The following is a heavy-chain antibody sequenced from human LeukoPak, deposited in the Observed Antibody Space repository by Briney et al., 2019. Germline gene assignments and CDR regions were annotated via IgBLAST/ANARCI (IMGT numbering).Heavy chain of an antibody. D-gene: IGHD6-13*01. CDR3: AANPPGIAAAGPFDY. CDR2: ISYDGSNK. CDR1: GFTFSSYA. Sequence: SGGSLRLSCAASGFTFSSYAMHWVRQAPGKGLEWVAVISYDGSNKYYADSVKGRFTISRDNSKNTLYLQMNGLRAEDTAVYYCAANPPGIAAAGPFDYWGQGTLVTVSS. V-gene: IGHV3-30-3*01. J-gene: IGHJ4*02.